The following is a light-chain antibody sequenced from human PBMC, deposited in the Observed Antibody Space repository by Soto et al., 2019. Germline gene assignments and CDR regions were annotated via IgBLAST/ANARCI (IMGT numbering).Light chain of an antibody. V-gene: IGKV1-5*03. J-gene: IGKJ1*01. Sequence: DIQMTQSPSTLSASVGDRVTITCRASQSISSWLAWYQQKPVKAPNLLIYTASSLESGVSSRFSGSGSGTEFTLTISSLQPDDFATYYCQQYNSYPWTFGQGTKVEIK. CDR2: TAS. CDR1: QSISSW. CDR3: QQYNSYPWT.